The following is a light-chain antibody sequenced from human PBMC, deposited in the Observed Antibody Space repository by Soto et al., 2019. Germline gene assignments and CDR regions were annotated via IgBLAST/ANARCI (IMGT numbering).Light chain of an antibody. J-gene: IGKJ1*01. CDR3: QQFASSRWT. Sequence: DIVMTHSPATLSVSPWERATLSSRASQSVGRNLAWYQQKPGQAPRLLIYDASTGATGIPARFSGSGSGTDFTLTISSLQSEDFAVYYCQQFASSRWTFGQGTKV. CDR2: DAS. V-gene: IGKV3-15*01. CDR1: QSVGRN.